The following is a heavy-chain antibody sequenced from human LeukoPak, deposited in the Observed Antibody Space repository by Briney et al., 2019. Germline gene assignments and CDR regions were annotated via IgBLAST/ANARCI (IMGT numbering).Heavy chain of an antibody. Sequence: GGSLRLSCAAAGFTFSSFGMHWVRQAPGKGLEGGAFISYDGSNKNYADSGRGRFTISRDNSKNTLYLQMNSLRAEDTALYYCAKDLYSGSYSGDYWGQGTLVTVSS. CDR2: ISYDGSNK. D-gene: IGHD1-26*01. J-gene: IGHJ4*02. CDR3: AKDLYSGSYSGDY. CDR1: GFTFSSFG. V-gene: IGHV3-30*18.